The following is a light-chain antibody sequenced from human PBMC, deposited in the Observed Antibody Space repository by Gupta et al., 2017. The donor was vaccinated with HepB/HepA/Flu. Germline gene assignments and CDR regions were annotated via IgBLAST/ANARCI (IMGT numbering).Light chain of an antibody. J-gene: IGLJ1*01. V-gene: IGLV10-54*04. CDR1: SNNVGNEG. Sequence: QAGLTQPPSVSKGLGQTATLTCTGDSNNVGNEGAVWLQQHQGQPPKLLSYRTDNRPSGISERFSASRSGNTASQTITELQPEDEADYFCSSWDSSLSAHVFGTGTKVSVL. CDR2: RTD. CDR3: SSWDSSLSAHV.